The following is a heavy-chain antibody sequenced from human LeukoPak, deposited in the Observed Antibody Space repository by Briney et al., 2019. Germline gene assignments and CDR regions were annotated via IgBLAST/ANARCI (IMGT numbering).Heavy chain of an antibody. CDR2: MYTDGDT. CDR3: ARAPITSPFYFDY. D-gene: IGHD2-2*01. CDR1: GASISGYW. J-gene: IGHJ4*02. V-gene: IGHV4-4*07. Sequence: PSETLSLTCDVSGASISGYWWSWIRQPAGKGLEWIGRMYTDGDTNYNPALKSRVTVSVDTSKNLFSLKLISVTAADTAVYYCARAPITSPFYFDYWGQGTLVTVSS.